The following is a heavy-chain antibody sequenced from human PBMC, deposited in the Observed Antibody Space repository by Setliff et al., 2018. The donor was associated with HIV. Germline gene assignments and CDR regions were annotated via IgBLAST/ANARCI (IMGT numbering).Heavy chain of an antibody. CDR1: GYTFTGSF. D-gene: IGHD6-25*01. CDR3: VTSPGSFTSVDETEAGDY. CDR2: INPNSGGT. J-gene: IGHJ4*02. V-gene: IGHV1-2*02. Sequence: ASVKVSCKSSGYTFTGSFMHWVRQAPGQGLEWMGWINPNSGGTNYAQKFQGRVTMTRDTSTNTAFMELRRLNSDDTATYFCVTSPGSFTSVDETEAGDYWGQGTLVTVSS.